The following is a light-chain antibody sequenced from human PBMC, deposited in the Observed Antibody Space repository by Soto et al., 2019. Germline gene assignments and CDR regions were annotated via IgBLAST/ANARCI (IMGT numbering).Light chain of an antibody. J-gene: IGLJ2*01. CDR2: DND. CDR3: GTWDYSLYTGV. CDR1: SSNIEHNY. V-gene: IGLV1-51*01. Sequence: QSVWTQPPSVSAAPGQKVTGSCSGSSSNIEHNYVSWYQQLPGTAPNLLIYDNDQRPSGIPDRFSGSKSGTSATLDITGLQTGDEADYYCGTWDYSLYTGVFGGATKLTVL.